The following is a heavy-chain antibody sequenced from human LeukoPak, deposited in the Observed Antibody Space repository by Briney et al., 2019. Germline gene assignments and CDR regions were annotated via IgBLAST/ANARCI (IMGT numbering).Heavy chain of an antibody. V-gene: IGHV4-34*01. D-gene: IGHD1-26*01. CDR3: ASGRSPETNSVLDY. CDR1: GGSISSYY. Sequence: SETLSLTCTVSGGSISSYYWSWTRQPPGKGLEWIGEINHSGSTNYNPSLKSRVTISVDTSKNQFSLKLSSVTAADTAVYYCASGRSPETNSVLDYWGQGTLVTVSS. J-gene: IGHJ4*02. CDR2: INHSGST.